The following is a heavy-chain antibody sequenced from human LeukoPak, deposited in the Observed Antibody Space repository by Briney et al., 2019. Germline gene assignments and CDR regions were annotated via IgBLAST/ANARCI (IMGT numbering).Heavy chain of an antibody. CDR3: ARDGLRDSSGWY. CDR2: IYSGGTT. D-gene: IGHD6-19*01. CDR1: GFTVSNNY. Sequence: SGGSLRLSCAASGFTVSNNYMSWVRQAPGKGLEWVSVIYSGGTTYYADSVKGRFTISRDNSKNTLYLQMNSLRAEDTAVYYCARDGLRDSSGWYWGQGTLVTVSS. V-gene: IGHV3-53*01. J-gene: IGHJ4*02.